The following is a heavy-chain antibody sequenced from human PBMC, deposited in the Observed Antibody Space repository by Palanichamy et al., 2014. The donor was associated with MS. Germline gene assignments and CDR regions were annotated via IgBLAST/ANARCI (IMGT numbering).Heavy chain of an antibody. D-gene: IGHD2-15*01. J-gene: IGHJ4*02. CDR1: GFTFSSYG. V-gene: IGHV3-30*18. Sequence: QAQLVESGGGVVQPGRSLRLSCAASGFTFSSYGMHWVRQAPGKGLEWVAVISYDGSNKYYADSVKGRFTISRDNSKNTLYLQMNSLRAEDTAVYYCAKVLREGVVAATLDYWGQGTLVTVSS. CDR2: ISYDGSNK. CDR3: AKVLREGVVAATLDY.